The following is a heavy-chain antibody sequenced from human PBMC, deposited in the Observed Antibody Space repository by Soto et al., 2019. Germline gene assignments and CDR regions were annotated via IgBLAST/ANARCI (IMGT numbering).Heavy chain of an antibody. CDR3: ARGLPNFSSFDS. Sequence: EVQLVESGGGLVQPGECLRLSCAASGFTFSSYWMHWIRQAPGKGLVWVSRVSSDGSSTVYANSVKGRLTISRDNAKNTLYLQMNSLSDEDTAVYYCARGLPNFSSFDSWGQGTLVTVSS. J-gene: IGHJ4*02. V-gene: IGHV3-74*01. D-gene: IGHD5-12*01. CDR1: GFTFSSYW. CDR2: VSSDGSST.